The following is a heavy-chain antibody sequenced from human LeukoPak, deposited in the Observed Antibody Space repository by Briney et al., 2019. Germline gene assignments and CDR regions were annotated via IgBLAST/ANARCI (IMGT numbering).Heavy chain of an antibody. CDR3: ASWLNYYDSSGYYYDY. CDR1: GFTFSSYA. V-gene: IGHV3-23*01. Sequence: AGGSLRLSCAASGFTFSSYALSWVRQAPGKGLEWVSGITDSGTGTYYADSVKGRFTISRDNSKNTVYLQMSSLRAEDTAVYYCASWLNYYDSSGYYYDYWGQGTLVTVSS. D-gene: IGHD3-22*01. J-gene: IGHJ4*02. CDR2: ITDSGTGT.